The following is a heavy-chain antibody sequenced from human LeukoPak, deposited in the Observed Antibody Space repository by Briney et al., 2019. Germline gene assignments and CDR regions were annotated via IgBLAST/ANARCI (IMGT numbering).Heavy chain of an antibody. CDR2: ISYDGSNT. V-gene: IGHV3-30*18. J-gene: IGHJ6*04. CDR1: GFSFSSDC. CDR3: AELGITMIGDV. Sequence: AGSLRLSCAASGFSFSSDCMRCVSQPPGGRREWVAVISYDGSNTYYADSVKGRFTISRDNAKNPLYLQMNSLRAEDTAVYYCAELGITMIGDVWGKGTTVTISS. D-gene: IGHD3-10*02.